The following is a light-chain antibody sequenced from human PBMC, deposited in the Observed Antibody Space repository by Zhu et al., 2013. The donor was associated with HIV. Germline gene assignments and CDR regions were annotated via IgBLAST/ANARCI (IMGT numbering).Light chain of an antibody. CDR1: QSISTN. J-gene: IGKJ2*03. CDR2: DAS. V-gene: IGKV3-15*01. Sequence: IVLTQSPDLLSVSPGDRATLSCRASQSISTNLAWYQQKPGQPPRLLIYDASTRATGIPARFSGSGSGTEFTLTISSLQPEDFALYYCQQRANWPPVYSFGQGTKLGIK. CDR3: QQRANWPPVYS.